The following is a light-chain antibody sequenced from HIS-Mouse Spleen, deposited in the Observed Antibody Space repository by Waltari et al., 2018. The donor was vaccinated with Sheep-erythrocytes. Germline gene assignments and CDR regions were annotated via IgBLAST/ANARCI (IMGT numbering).Light chain of an antibody. Sequence: AIRMTQSPSSLSAPTGDRVTITCRASQGISSYLAWYQQKPGKAPKLLSYAASTLQSGVPSRFSGSGSGTDFTLTISCLQSEDFATYYCQQYYSYPYTFGQGTKLEIK. V-gene: IGKV1-8*01. CDR1: QGISSY. J-gene: IGKJ2*01. CDR3: QQYYSYPYT. CDR2: AAS.